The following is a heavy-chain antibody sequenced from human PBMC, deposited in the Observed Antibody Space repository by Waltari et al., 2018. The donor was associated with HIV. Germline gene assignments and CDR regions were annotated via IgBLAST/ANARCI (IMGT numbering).Heavy chain of an antibody. V-gene: IGHV4-39*01. CDR3: ARHFRGSSGPSWFDP. D-gene: IGHD6-13*01. CDR1: GGSISSSSYY. CDR2: IYYSGST. Sequence: QLQLQESGPGLVKPSETLSLTCTVSGGSISSSSYYWGWIRQPPGKGLEWIGSIYYSGSTYYNPSLKSRVTISVDTSKNQFSLKLSSVTAADTAVYYCARHFRGSSGPSWFDPWGQGTLVTVSS. J-gene: IGHJ5*02.